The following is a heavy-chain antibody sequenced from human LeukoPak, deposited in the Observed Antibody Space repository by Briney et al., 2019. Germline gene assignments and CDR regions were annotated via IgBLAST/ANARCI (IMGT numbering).Heavy chain of an antibody. CDR3: ARGRTVVVVAATRNWFDP. J-gene: IGHJ5*02. CDR2: INPNSGGT. D-gene: IGHD2-15*01. CDR1: GYTFTSYY. V-gene: IGHV1-2*02. Sequence: ASVKVSCNASGYTFTSYYMHRVRQAPGQGLEWMGWINPNSGGTNYAQKFQGRVTMTRDTSISTAYMELSRLRSDDTAVYYCARGRTVVVVAATRNWFDPWGQGTLVTVSS.